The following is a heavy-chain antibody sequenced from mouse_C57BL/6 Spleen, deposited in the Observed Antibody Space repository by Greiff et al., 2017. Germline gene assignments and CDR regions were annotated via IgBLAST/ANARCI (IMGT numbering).Heavy chain of an antibody. CDR1: GFSLTSYA. J-gene: IGHJ4*01. D-gene: IGHD2-4*01. V-gene: IGHV2-9-1*01. Sequence: VQLQESGPGLVAPSQSLTITCTVSGFSLTSYAISWVRQPPGKGLGWLGVIWTGGGTNYNSAHKSRLSISKDNSKSQVFLKMNSLQTDDTARYYCARREDNYGGGAMEYWGQGTSVTASS. CDR3: ARREDNYGGGAMEY. CDR2: IWTGGGT.